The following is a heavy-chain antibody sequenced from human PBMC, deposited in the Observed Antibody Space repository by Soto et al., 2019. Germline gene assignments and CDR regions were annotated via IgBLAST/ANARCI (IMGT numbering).Heavy chain of an antibody. CDR2: TSYGGSDK. V-gene: IGHV3-30*19. J-gene: IGHJ1*01. CDR3: ARWGTTGGLDV. CDR1: GFTFRSYV. D-gene: IGHD3-16*01. Sequence: QVQLVEPGGGVVQPGASLRVSCVGSGFTFRSYVIHWVRQAPGKGLEWVALTSYGGSDKYYGDSVRGRFTISRDNSRNTVDLQMDSLRLEDTALYYCARWGTTGGLDVWGQGTLVSVSS.